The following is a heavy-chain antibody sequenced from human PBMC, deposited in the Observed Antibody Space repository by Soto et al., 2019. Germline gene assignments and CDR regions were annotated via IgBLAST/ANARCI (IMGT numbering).Heavy chain of an antibody. J-gene: IGHJ4*02. CDR2: INAGNGNT. CDR1: GYTFTSYA. D-gene: IGHD6-6*01. Sequence: GASVKVSCKASGYTFTSYAMHWVRQAPGQRLEWMGWINAGNGNTKYSQKFQGRVTITRDTSASTAYMELSSLRSEDTAVYYCAREIAARPSEGFDYWGQGTLVTVSS. V-gene: IGHV1-3*01. CDR3: AREIAARPSEGFDY.